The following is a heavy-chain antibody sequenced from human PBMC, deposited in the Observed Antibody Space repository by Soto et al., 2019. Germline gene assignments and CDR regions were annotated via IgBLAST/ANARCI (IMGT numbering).Heavy chain of an antibody. CDR2: IRSKAYGGTT. Sequence: GGSLRLSCTASGFTFGYCAMSWVRQAPGKGLEWVGFIRSKAYGGTTEYAASVKGRFTISRDDSKSIAYLQMNSLKTEDTAVYYCTREGAYSYGQRDAFDIWGQGTMVTVSS. D-gene: IGHD5-18*01. CDR3: TREGAYSYGQRDAFDI. CDR1: GFTFGYCA. J-gene: IGHJ3*02. V-gene: IGHV3-49*04.